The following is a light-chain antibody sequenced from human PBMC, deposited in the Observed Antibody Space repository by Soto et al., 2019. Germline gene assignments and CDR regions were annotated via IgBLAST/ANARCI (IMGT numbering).Light chain of an antibody. CDR3: QQYGRPPIT. CDR2: DAS. J-gene: IGKJ5*01. Sequence: VVAKSAAALSLSPAARATLSCRASQSVSSYLAWYQQKPGQAPRLLIYDASNRATDIPARFSGSGSGTDFTLTISRLQPEDVVVYCCQQYGRPPITFGQGTRLEIK. V-gene: IGKV3-11*01. CDR1: QSVSSY.